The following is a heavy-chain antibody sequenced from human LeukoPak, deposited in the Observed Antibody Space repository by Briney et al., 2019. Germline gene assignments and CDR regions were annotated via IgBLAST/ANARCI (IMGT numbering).Heavy chain of an antibody. J-gene: IGHJ3*02. D-gene: IGHD3-10*01. Sequence: GASVKVSCKASGYTFTSYAMHWVRQAPGQRLEWMGWINAGNGNTKYSQKFQGRVTITRDTSASTDYMELSSLRSEDTAVYYCARGVITMVRGVSAFDIWGQGTMVTVSS. V-gene: IGHV1-3*01. CDR1: GYTFTSYA. CDR3: ARGVITMVRGVSAFDI. CDR2: INAGNGNT.